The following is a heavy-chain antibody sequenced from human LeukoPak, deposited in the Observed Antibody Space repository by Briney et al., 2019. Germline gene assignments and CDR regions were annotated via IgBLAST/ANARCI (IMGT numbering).Heavy chain of an antibody. CDR2: ISEDGTKK. CDR3: AKDILPGVGSFDY. V-gene: IGHV3-30*02. J-gene: IGHJ4*02. Sequence: GGSLRLSCAGSGFIFSNSAIHWVRQSPGKGLEWVAFISEDGTKKFYVDSVKDRFTIPRDNSKNTLYLQMISLRPEDTAVYYCAKDILPGVGSFDYWGQGTLVTVSS. D-gene: IGHD2-2*02. CDR1: GFIFSNSA.